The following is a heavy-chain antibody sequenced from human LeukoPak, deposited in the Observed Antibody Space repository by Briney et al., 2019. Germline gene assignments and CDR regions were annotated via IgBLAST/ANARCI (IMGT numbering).Heavy chain of an antibody. CDR3: AKGLYSSSWYFDY. V-gene: IGHV3-23*01. J-gene: IGHJ4*02. CDR2: ISGSGDNT. CDR1: GFTFSSYA. D-gene: IGHD6-13*01. Sequence: PGGSLRFSCAASGFTFSSYAMTWVRQAPGKGLEWVSSISGSGDNTYYADSVKGRFTVSRDNSKNTLYLQMNSLRAEDTAVYYCAKGLYSSSWYFDYWGQGTLVAVSS.